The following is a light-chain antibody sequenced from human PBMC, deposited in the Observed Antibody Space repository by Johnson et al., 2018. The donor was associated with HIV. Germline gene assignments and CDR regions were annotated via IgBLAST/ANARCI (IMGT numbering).Light chain of an antibody. J-gene: IGLJ1*01. Sequence: QSVLTQPPSVSAAPGQKVTISCSGSSSNIGNKYVSWYQQLPGTAPKLLIYENTKRPSGIPDRFSGSKSGTSATLGITGPQTGDEADYYCGTWDSSLSAYVFGTGTKVTVL. CDR3: GTWDSSLSAYV. CDR2: ENT. CDR1: SSNIGNKY. V-gene: IGLV1-51*02.